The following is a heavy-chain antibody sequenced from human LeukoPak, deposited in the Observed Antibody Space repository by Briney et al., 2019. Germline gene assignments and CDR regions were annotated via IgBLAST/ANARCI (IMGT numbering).Heavy chain of an antibody. V-gene: IGHV3-7*01. CDR2: IKQDGSEK. Sequence: GGSLRLSCAASGFTFSGSWMSWVRQAPGKGLEWVANIKQDGSEKYYVDSMKGRFTISRDNAKNSLYLQMNSLRVEDTAVYYCARGPSYCGTNCYYYFEYWGQGILVTVPS. J-gene: IGHJ4*02. CDR1: GFTFSGSW. CDR3: ARGPSYCGTNCYYYFEY. D-gene: IGHD2-21*01.